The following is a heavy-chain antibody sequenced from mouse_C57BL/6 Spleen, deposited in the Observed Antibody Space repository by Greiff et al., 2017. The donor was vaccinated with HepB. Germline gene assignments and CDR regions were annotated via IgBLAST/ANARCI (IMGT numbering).Heavy chain of an antibody. J-gene: IGHJ2*01. V-gene: IGHV3-6*01. CDR1: GYSITSGYY. Sequence: DVKLQESGPGLVKPSQSLSLTCSVTGYSITSGYYWNWIRQFPGNKLEWMGYISYDGSNNYNPSLKNRISITRDTSKNQFFLKLNSVTTEDTATYYCAREGVGFDYWGQGTTLTVSS. CDR2: ISYDGSN. CDR3: AREGVGFDY.